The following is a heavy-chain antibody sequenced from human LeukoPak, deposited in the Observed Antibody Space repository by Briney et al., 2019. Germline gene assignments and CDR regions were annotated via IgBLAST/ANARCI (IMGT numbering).Heavy chain of an antibody. Sequence: GGSLRLSCAASGFTFNNAWMSWVRQAPGKGLEWVSAISGSGGSTYYADSVKGRFTISRDNSKNTLYLQMNSLRAEDTAVYYCAKALVGATSRAAFDIWGQGTMVTVSS. D-gene: IGHD1-26*01. CDR1: GFTFNNAW. CDR3: AKALVGATSRAAFDI. J-gene: IGHJ3*02. V-gene: IGHV3-23*01. CDR2: ISGSGGST.